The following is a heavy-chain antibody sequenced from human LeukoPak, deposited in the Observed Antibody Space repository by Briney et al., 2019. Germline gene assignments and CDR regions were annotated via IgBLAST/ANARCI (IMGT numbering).Heavy chain of an antibody. CDR1: GFNFSSYA. CDR3: ARDYYGSLDY. J-gene: IGHJ4*02. V-gene: IGHV3-64*01. CDR2: ISSNGGST. D-gene: IGHD3-10*01. Sequence: GGSLGLSCAASGFNFSSYAMHWVRQAPGKGLEYVSAISSNGGSTYYANSVKGRFTISRDNSKNTLYLQMGSLRAEDMAVYYCARDYYGSLDYWGQGTLVTVSS.